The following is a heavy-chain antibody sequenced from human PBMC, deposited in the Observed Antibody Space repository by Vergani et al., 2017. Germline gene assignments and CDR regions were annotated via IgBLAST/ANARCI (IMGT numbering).Heavy chain of an antibody. Sequence: QVQLVQSGAEVKKPGASVKVSCKASGYTFTSYDINWVRQATGQGLEWMGWMNPNSGNTGYAQKFQGRVTMTTDTSTSTAYMELRSLRSDDTAVYYCARRCSSTSCLDYWGQGTLVTVSS. J-gene: IGHJ4*02. V-gene: IGHV1-8*01. D-gene: IGHD2-2*01. CDR1: GYTFTSYD. CDR3: ARRCSSTSCLDY. CDR2: MNPNSGNT.